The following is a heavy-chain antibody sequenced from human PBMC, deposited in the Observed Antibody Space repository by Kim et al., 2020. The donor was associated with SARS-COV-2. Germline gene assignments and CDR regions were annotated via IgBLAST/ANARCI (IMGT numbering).Heavy chain of an antibody. V-gene: IGHV4-39*01. Sequence: SETLSLTCAVSGYSISNNNYYWGWIRQRPGKGLEWFVSIYYTGSTYYNPSLKRRVTISVDTSKNEFSLKLSSVTAADTAVYYCAGRGFNYDFFDYWGQGTLVTVSS. D-gene: IGHD5-18*01. J-gene: IGHJ4*02. CDR3: AGRGFNYDFFDY. CDR2: IYYTGST. CDR1: GYSISNNNYY.